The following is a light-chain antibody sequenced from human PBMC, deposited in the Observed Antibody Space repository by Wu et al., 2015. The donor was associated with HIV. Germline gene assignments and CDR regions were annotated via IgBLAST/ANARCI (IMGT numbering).Light chain of an antibody. CDR1: QGISSY. CDR3: QQLNSYSQYT. CDR2: AAS. J-gene: IGKJ2*01. V-gene: IGKV1-9*01. Sequence: IQLTQSPSFLSASVGDRVTITCRASQGISSYLAWYQQKPGKAPKLLIYAASTLQSGVPSRFSGSGSGTEFTLTISSLQPEDFATYYCQQLNSYSQYTFGQGTKLEIK.